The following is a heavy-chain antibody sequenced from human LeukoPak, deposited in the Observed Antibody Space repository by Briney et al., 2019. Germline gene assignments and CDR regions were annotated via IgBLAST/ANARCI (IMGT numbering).Heavy chain of an antibody. Sequence: SETLSLTCSVYGGSFSGYYWSWVRQPPGKGLEWIGEITRFGDINYNPSPKSRVTMSLDMSRNHFSLELSSVTAADTAVYYCASGPPTGYSYVYWGQGTLVTVSS. CDR2: ITRFGDI. CDR1: GGSFSGYY. D-gene: IGHD5-18*01. V-gene: IGHV4-34*01. CDR3: ASGPPTGYSYVY. J-gene: IGHJ4*02.